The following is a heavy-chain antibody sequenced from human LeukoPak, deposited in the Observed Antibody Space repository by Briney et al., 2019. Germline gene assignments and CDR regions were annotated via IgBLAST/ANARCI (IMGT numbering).Heavy chain of an antibody. J-gene: IGHJ4*02. D-gene: IGHD3-22*01. CDR2: IIPILGIA. Sequence: SVKVSCKASGGTFSSYAISWVRQARGQGLEWMGRIIPILGIANYAQKFQGRVTITADKSTSTAYMELSSLRSEDTAVYYCARDPSYYYDSSGYYFDYWGQGTLVTVSS. V-gene: IGHV1-69*04. CDR3: ARDPSYYYDSSGYYFDY. CDR1: GGTFSSYA.